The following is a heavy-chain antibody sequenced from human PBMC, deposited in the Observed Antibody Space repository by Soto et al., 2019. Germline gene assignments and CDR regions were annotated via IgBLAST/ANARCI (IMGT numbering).Heavy chain of an antibody. CDR3: ARDPNWELLFDY. CDR2: ISSSSSYI. Sequence: GGSLRLSCAASGFTFSSYSMNWVRQAPGKGLEWVSSISSSSSYIYYADSVKGRFTISRDNAKNSLYLQMNSLRAEDTAVYYCARDPNWELLFDYWGQGTLVTVSS. CDR1: GFTFSSYS. J-gene: IGHJ4*02. D-gene: IGHD1-26*01. V-gene: IGHV3-21*01.